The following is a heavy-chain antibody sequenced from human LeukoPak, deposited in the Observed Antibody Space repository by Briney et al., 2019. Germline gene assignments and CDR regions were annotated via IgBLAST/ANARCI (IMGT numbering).Heavy chain of an antibody. CDR3: ARGYYDILTGYYTPVGFDY. V-gene: IGHV4-4*02. D-gene: IGHD3-9*01. Sequence: PSETLSLTCAVSGGSISSSNWWGWVRQPPGKGLEWIGEIYHSGSTNYNPPLKSRVTISVDKSKNQFSLKLSSVTAADTAVYYCARGYYDILTGYYTPVGFDYWGQGTLVTVSS. CDR1: GGSISSSNW. CDR2: IYHSGST. J-gene: IGHJ4*02.